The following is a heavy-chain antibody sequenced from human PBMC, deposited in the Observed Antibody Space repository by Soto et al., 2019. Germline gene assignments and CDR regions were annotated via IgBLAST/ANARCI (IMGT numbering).Heavy chain of an antibody. CDR1: GGTFDTYA. D-gene: IGHD2-2*01. CDR2: IIPIFTKP. V-gene: IGHV1-69*01. CDR3: ARTGDIVVVGDFYYGMDV. J-gene: IGHJ6*02. Sequence: QVQLVQSGAEVKMPGSSVKVSCTASGGTFDTYALSWVRQAPGQGLEWLGGIIPIFTKPTYARKFQARITTTTDESTTTVYLDLSSLTSDDTAVYYCARTGDIVVVGDFYYGMDVWGQGTTVIVSS.